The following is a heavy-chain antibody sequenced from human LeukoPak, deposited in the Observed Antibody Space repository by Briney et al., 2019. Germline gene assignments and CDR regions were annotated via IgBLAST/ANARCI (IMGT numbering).Heavy chain of an antibody. CDR2: IFSDGKL. Sequence: SETLSLTCSVSGDSTIYNYWSWIRQPAGKGLEWIGRIFSDGKLNYSPSLESRVTMSVDNAKNQFSLRLSSVTAADTAVYYCARGPGVFGRIWYMDVWGRGTTVSVSS. D-gene: IGHD1-26*01. CDR3: ARGPGVFGRIWYMDV. V-gene: IGHV4-4*07. J-gene: IGHJ6*03. CDR1: GDSTIYNY.